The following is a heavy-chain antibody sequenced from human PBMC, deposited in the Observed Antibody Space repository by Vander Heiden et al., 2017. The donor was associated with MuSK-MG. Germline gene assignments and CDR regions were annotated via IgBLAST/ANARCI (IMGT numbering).Heavy chain of an antibody. CDR3: AKGINTYGYYGD. Sequence: EVQLLESGGGLVQPGGSVRISCAASGLPFSNYAMAWVRQAPGKGLDWVSAISGSGGDTYYADSVKGRFTISRDNSKNTLYLQMNSLRAEDTALYYCAKGINTYGYYGDWGQGTLVTVSS. CDR2: ISGSGGDT. J-gene: IGHJ4*02. V-gene: IGHV3-23*01. D-gene: IGHD3-22*01. CDR1: GLPFSNYA.